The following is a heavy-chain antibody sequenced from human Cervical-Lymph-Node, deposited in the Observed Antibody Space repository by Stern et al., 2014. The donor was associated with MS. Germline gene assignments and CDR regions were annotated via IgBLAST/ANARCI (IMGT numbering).Heavy chain of an antibody. V-gene: IGHV1-2*02. CDR1: GYAFNSYY. Sequence: QVQLQQSGAEVKKPGASVTVSCTASGYAFNSYYLHWVRQAPGQGLEWMGWINPNSGGTAYAPRFHGRVSMTRDTSIITAYMELTGLTSDDTAVYYCARGPNEHWGGHYHSNGLDVWGLGTTVTVSS. CDR2: INPNSGGT. J-gene: IGHJ6*02. D-gene: IGHD7-27*01. CDR3: ARGPNEHWGGHYHSNGLDV.